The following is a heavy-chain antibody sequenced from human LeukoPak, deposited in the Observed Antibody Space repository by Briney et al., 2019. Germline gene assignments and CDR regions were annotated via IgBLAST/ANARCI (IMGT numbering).Heavy chain of an antibody. CDR3: ARSAEDDFWSGYYAVRTHFDY. D-gene: IGHD3-3*01. J-gene: IGHJ4*02. CDR1: GYRFTSYW. CDR2: IYPGDSDT. V-gene: IGHV5-51*01. Sequence: GESLKISCKGSGYRFTSYWIGWVRQMPGKGLEWMGIIYPGDSDTRYSPSFQGQVTISADKSISTAYLQWSSLKASDTAMYYCARSAEDDFWSGYYAVRTHFDYWGQGTLVTVSS.